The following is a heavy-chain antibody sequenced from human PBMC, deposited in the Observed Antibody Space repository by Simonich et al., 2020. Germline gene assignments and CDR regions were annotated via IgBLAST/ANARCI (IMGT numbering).Heavy chain of an antibody. D-gene: IGHD6-6*01. J-gene: IGHJ2*01. CDR2: IKQDGSEN. CDR1: GFTFSSYW. CDR3: AREYSSSSDPYWYFDL. V-gene: IGHV3-7*01. Sequence: EVQLVESGGGLVQPGGSLRLSCAASGFTFSSYWMSWVRQYQVEVLEWVSNIKQDGSENYYLYSVKGRFTISRDNAKNSLYLQRNSLRAEDTAVYYCAREYSSSSDPYWYFDLWGRGTLVTVSS.